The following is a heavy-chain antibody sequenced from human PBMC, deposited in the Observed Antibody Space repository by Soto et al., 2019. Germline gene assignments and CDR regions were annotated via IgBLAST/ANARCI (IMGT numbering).Heavy chain of an antibody. CDR1: EFTFSHYS. CDR3: ARXRQRALVVVAATGGFDS. CDR2: ISYDGSNK. V-gene: IGHV3-30-3*01. Sequence: GGSLRLSCAASEFTFSHYSMHWVRQAPDLGLEWVAFISYDGSNKYYADSVKGRFTISRDNVNNTLFLQMSSLRVEDTGIYYCARXRQRALVVVAATGGFDSWGQGTLVTVSS. J-gene: IGHJ4*02. D-gene: IGHD2-15*01.